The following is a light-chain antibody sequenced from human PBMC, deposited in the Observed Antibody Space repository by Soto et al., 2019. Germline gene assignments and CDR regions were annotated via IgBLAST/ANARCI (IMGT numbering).Light chain of an antibody. CDR1: RDVGSD. J-gene: IGKJ1*01. V-gene: IGKV1-6*01. CDR2: AAS. Sequence: QMPQSPSSLSASVGEKIIITCRASRDVGSDVSWYQQKPGQAPKLLIYAASNLYTGVPSRFSGSRSGTEFTLTISSLQPEDFASYYCLQDYGDSWTFGQGTKVEIE. CDR3: LQDYGDSWT.